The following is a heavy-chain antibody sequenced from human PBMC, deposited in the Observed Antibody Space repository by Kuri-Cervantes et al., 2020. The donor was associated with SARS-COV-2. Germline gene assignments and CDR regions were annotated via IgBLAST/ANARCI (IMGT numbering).Heavy chain of an antibody. CDR2: INPNSGGT. Sequence: ASVKVSCKASGYTFTGYYMHWVRQAPGQGLEWMGWINPNSGGTNYAQKLQGRVTMTTDTSTSTAYMELRSLRSDDTAVYYCAREANGYCSSTSCLPDYWGQGTLVTVSS. J-gene: IGHJ4*02. D-gene: IGHD2-2*01. CDR3: AREANGYCSSTSCLPDY. V-gene: IGHV1-2*02. CDR1: GYTFTGYY.